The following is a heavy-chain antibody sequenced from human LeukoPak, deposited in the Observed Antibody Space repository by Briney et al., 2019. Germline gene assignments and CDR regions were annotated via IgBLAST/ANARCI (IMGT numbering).Heavy chain of an antibody. CDR2: INQGGSDK. J-gene: IGHJ4*02. V-gene: IGHV3-7*01. Sequence: KAGGSLRLSCAASGFTFSGHWMSWVRQAPGKGLEWVANINQGGSDKYYVDSVKGRFTISRDNANNLLYLQMNSLRGEDTAVYCCTRDRSRAEDDWGQGTLVTGSS. D-gene: IGHD1-14*01. CDR3: TRDRSRAEDD. CDR1: GFTFSGHW.